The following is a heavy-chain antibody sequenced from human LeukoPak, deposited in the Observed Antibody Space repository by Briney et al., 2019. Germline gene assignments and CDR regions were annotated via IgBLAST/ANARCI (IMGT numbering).Heavy chain of an antibody. CDR3: ARDRYGDYSFDY. CDR1: RFTFSSYV. Sequence: PGGSLRLSCAASRFTFSSYVMNWVRQAPGKGLEWVSSISGSGDNTHYADSVKGRFTISRDNSKNMMYLQMNSLRAEDTALYYCARDRYGDYSFDYWGQGILVTVSS. CDR2: ISGSGDNT. V-gene: IGHV3-23*01. J-gene: IGHJ4*02. D-gene: IGHD4-17*01.